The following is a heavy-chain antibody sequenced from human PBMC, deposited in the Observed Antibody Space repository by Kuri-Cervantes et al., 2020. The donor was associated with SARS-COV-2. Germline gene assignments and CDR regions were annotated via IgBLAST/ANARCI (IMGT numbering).Heavy chain of an antibody. Sequence: GGSLRLSCKASGGTFSSYAISWVRQAPGQGLEWMGRINPNSGGTNYAQKFQGRVTMTMDTSISTAYMELSRLRSDDTAVYYCALMAGYYYYYYMDVWGKGTTVTVSS. CDR1: GGTFSSYA. CDR2: INPNSGGT. D-gene: IGHD5-24*01. CDR3: ALMAGYYYYYYMDV. V-gene: IGHV1-2*06. J-gene: IGHJ6*03.